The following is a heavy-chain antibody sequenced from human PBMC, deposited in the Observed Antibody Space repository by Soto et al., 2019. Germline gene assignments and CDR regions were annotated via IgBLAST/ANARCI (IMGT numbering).Heavy chain of an antibody. CDR3: ARDLWGYCGTDCYPLDV. J-gene: IGHJ6*02. CDR2: LYNTGST. Sequence: SETLSLTCTVSGGSISRYYWSWIRQPPGKGLEWIGYLYNTGSTIYNPSLESRVTISVDTSKNQFSLNLNSVTAADTAVYYCARDLWGYCGTDCYPLDVWGPGTTVTVSS. CDR1: GGSISRYY. D-gene: IGHD2-21*02. V-gene: IGHV4-59*01.